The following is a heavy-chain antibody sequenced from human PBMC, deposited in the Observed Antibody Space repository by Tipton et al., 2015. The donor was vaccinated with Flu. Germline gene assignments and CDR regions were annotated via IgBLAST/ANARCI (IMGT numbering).Heavy chain of an antibody. D-gene: IGHD7-27*01. V-gene: IGHV4-59*01. J-gene: IGHJ4*02. CDR3: ASKFANWGVWEPLDY. CDR1: GGSISSYY. CDR2: IHYTGNT. Sequence: TLSLTCTVSGGSISSYYWSWIRQAPGKGLGYIGYIHYTGNTNYNPSLQSRASISVDTSKNQFSLRLKSLTAADTAVYYCASKFANWGVWEPLDYWGQGTLVTVSS.